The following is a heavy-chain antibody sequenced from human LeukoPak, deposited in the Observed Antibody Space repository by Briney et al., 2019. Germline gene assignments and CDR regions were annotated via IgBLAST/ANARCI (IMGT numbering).Heavy chain of an antibody. V-gene: IGHV3-23*01. J-gene: IGHJ6*02. D-gene: IGHD6-19*01. CDR1: GFTFSSYA. CDR2: ISGSGGST. Sequence: GGSLRLSCAASGFTFSSYAMSWVRQAPGKGLEWVSAISGSGGSTYYADSVKGRFTISRDNSKNTLYLQMNSLRAEDTAVYYRAKFTVAGGMGMDVWGQGTTVTVSS. CDR3: AKFTVAGGMGMDV.